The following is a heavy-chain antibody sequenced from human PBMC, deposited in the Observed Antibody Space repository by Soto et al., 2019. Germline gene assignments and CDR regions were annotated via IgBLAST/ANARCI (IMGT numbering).Heavy chain of an antibody. J-gene: IGHJ4*02. CDR2: IFSSGST. Sequence: SETLSLTCTVSGGSISSSSYYWSWVRQPAGKGLEWIGRIFSSGSTSFNPSLESRVAMSVDTSKNHFSLNLSSVTAADMAVYYCAREGSYSAYNFAHGIQLWSFAYWGQGTLVTVSS. CDR3: AREGSYSAYNFAHGIQLWSFAY. V-gene: IGHV4-61*02. D-gene: IGHD5-12*01. CDR1: GGSISSSSYY.